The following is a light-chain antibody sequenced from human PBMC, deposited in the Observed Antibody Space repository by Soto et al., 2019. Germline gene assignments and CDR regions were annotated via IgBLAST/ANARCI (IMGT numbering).Light chain of an antibody. J-gene: IGKJ1*01. CDR1: QSISSW. CDR3: QQYNSSTWT. CDR2: KAS. Sequence: DIQMTQSPSTLSASVGDRVTITCRASQSISSWLAWYQQKPGKAPKLLIYKASSLESGVPSRFSGSGSGTEYTLTISSLQPDDFATYYCQQYNSSTWTFGQGTMLEIK. V-gene: IGKV1-5*03.